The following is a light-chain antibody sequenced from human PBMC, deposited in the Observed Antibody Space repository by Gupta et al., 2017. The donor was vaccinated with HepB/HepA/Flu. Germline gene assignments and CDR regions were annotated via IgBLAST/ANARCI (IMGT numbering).Light chain of an antibody. CDR1: QSVLYNSNNKNY. CDR3: QQHDEIHQT. V-gene: IGKV4-1*01. J-gene: IGKJ1*01. CDR2: WAS. Sequence: IVITQPPYSLALPLGEMATITCRSSQSVLYNSNNKNYLAWYQQKPGQPPKLLIYWASTRKYGVPDRFSGSGSGTEFTLTISSLQAEDVAVYYCQQHDEIHQTFGQGTKVEIK.